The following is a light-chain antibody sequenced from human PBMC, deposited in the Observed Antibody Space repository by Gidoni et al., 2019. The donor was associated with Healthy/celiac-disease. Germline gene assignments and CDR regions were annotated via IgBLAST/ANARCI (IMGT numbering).Light chain of an antibody. CDR3: QQYYSTLWT. CDR2: AAS. CDR1: QGISNS. Sequence: DIQMTQSPSSLSASVGDRVTITCRASQGISNSLAWYQQKPGKAPKLLLYAASRVESGVPSRFSGSGSGTDYTLTISSLQPEDFATYYCQQYYSTLWTFGQGTKVEIK. J-gene: IGKJ1*01. V-gene: IGKV1-NL1*01.